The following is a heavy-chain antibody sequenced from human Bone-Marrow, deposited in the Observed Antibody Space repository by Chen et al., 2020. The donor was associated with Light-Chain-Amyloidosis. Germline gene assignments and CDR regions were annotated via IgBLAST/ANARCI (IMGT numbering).Heavy chain of an antibody. CDR3: ARGSRAAGGLGSGYFDS. D-gene: IGHD6-13*01. Sequence: DVQLVETGGGLIRPGGFLRLSCAVSGFSVSSIYMDWVRQAPGKAPEWVAVIYNDADGSRHYPDSVRGRFAISSDTSKNSIYLQMNSLRPEDTAIYYCARGSRAAGGLGSGYFDSWGQGIRVTVSS. CDR2: IYNDADGSR. CDR1: GFSVSSIY. V-gene: IGHV3-53*02. J-gene: IGHJ4*02.